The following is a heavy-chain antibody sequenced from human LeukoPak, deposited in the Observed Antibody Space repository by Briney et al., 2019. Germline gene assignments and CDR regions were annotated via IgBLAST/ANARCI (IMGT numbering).Heavy chain of an antibody. CDR2: INHSGST. V-gene: IGHV4-34*01. D-gene: IGHD6-6*01. J-gene: IGHJ4*02. CDR1: GGSFSGYY. CDR3: ARGRTDCIAARFPEDY. Sequence: SETLSLTCAVYGGSFSGYYWSWIRQPPGKGLEWIGEINHSGSTNYNPSLKSRVTISVDTSKNQFSLKLSSVTAADTAVYYCARGRTDCIAARFPEDYWGQGTLVTVSS.